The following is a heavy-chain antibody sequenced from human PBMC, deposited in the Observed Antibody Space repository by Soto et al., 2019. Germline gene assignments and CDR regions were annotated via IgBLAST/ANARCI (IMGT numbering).Heavy chain of an antibody. D-gene: IGHD3-10*01. CDR3: ARKWRYYGSGSYYPDY. CDR1: GGTFSSYA. CDR2: TIPISGTA. Sequence: QVQLVQSGAEVKKPGSSVKVSCKASGGTFSSYAISWVRQAPGQGLEWMGGTIPISGTANYAQKFQGRVTITADESTSTAYMELSSLRSEDTAVYYCARKWRYYGSGSYYPDYWGQGTLVTVSS. J-gene: IGHJ4*02. V-gene: IGHV1-69*01.